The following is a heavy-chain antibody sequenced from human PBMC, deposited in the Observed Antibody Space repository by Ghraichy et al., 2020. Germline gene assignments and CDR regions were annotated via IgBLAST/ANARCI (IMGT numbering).Heavy chain of an antibody. CDR1: GYGFTSYW. CDR3: ARQKFSTSYPFDY. Sequence: GESLNISCKGSGYGFTSYWIGWVRQMPGKGLEWMGIIYPGDSDTRYSPSFQGQVTISADKSISTAYLQWSSLKASDTAMYYCARQKFSTSYPFDYWGQGTLVTVSS. V-gene: IGHV5-51*01. J-gene: IGHJ4*02. D-gene: IGHD2-2*01. CDR2: IYPGDSDT.